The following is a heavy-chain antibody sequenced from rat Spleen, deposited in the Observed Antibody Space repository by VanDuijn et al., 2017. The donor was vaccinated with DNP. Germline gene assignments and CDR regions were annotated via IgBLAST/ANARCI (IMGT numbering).Heavy chain of an antibody. Sequence: EVQLVESGGDLVQPGRSLKVSCVVSGFTFNNYWMTWIRQVPGKGLEWVASITPSGGNTYFPDSVKGRFTLSRDNAKSSLYLQMNSLKSEDTATYYCTTDFERGYWGQGVMVTVSS. CDR2: ITPSGGNT. CDR3: TTDFERGY. V-gene: IGHV5-31*01. J-gene: IGHJ2*01. CDR1: GFTFNNYW. D-gene: IGHD1-11*01.